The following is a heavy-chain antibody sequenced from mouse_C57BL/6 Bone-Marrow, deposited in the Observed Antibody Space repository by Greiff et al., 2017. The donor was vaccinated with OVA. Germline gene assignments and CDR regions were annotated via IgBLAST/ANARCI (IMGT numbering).Heavy chain of an antibody. CDR1: GYTFTSYW. CDR2: IHPSDSDT. D-gene: IGHD2-5*01. J-gene: IGHJ3*01. V-gene: IGHV1-74*01. Sequence: VKLQESGAELVKPGASVKVSCKASGYTFTSYWMHWVKQRPGQGLEWIGRIHPSDSDTNYNQKFKGKATLTVDKSSSTAYMQLSSLTSEDSAVYYCAYSNYEFAYWGQGTLVTVSA. CDR3: AYSNYEFAY.